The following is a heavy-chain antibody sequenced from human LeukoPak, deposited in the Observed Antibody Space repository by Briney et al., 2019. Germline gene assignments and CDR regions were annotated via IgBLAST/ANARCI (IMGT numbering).Heavy chain of an antibody. CDR1: DGSISSTNYY. CDR2: ISYSGTT. D-gene: IGHD4-17*01. CDR3: ARHDYGDYGGFDP. J-gene: IGHJ5*02. V-gene: IGHV4-39*07. Sequence: SETLSLTCTVSDGSISSTNYYWGWIRQPPGKGLEWIGSISYSGTTYYNPSLKSRVTISVDRSKNQFSLKLSSVTAADTAVYYCARHDYGDYGGFDPWGQGTLVTVSS.